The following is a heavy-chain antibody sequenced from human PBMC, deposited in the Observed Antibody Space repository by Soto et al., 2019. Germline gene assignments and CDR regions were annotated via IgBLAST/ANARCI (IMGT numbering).Heavy chain of an antibody. CDR1: GFTFSSYA. CDR3: AREKDPYVTVYYYGMDV. D-gene: IGHD3-16*01. J-gene: IGHJ6*02. V-gene: IGHV3-30-3*01. Sequence: QVQLVESGGGVVQPGRSLRLSCAASGFTFSSYAMHWVRQAPGKGLEWVAVISYDGSNKYYADSVKGRFTISRDNSKNTLYLQMNSLRAEDTAVYYCAREKDPYVTVYYYGMDVWGQGTTVTVSS. CDR2: ISYDGSNK.